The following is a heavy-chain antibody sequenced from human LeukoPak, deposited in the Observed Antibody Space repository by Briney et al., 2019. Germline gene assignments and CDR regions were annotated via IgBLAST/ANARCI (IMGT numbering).Heavy chain of an antibody. D-gene: IGHD2-2*01. CDR3: ASLGGIVVVPAAIWDWFDP. CDR1: GFTFSSYA. CDR2: ISYDGSNK. Sequence: GRSLRLFCAASGFTFSSYAMHWVRQAPGKGLEWVAVISYDGSNKYYADSVKGRFTISRDNSKHTLYLQMNSLKAEDTAVYYCASLGGIVVVPAAIWDWFDPWGQGTLVTVSS. V-gene: IGHV3-30-3*01. J-gene: IGHJ5*02.